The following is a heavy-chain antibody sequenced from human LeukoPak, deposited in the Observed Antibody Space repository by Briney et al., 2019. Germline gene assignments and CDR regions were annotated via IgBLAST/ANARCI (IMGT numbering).Heavy chain of an antibody. J-gene: IGHJ6*03. CDR3: ARERAAYYYMDV. Sequence: SETLSLTRTVSGGSISSHYWSWIRQPPGKGLEWIGYIHYSGSTNYNPSLKSRVTISVDTSKNQFSLKLSSVTAADTAVYYCARERAAYYYMDVWGKGTTVTVSS. CDR2: IHYSGST. CDR1: GGSISSHY. V-gene: IGHV4-59*11. D-gene: IGHD6-25*01.